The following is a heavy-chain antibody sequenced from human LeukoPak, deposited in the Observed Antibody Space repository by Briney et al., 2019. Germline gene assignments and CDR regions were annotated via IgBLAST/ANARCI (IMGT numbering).Heavy chain of an antibody. CDR1: GYSFTNYW. Sequence: GESLKISCKGSGYSFTNYWIGWVRQMPGKGLEWMGIIYPGDSDTRYSPSFQGQVTISADKSIGIAYLQWSSLKASDTAMYYCARAERGQWLVTLDYWGQGTLVTVSS. CDR3: ARAERGQWLVTLDY. CDR2: IYPGDSDT. V-gene: IGHV5-51*01. J-gene: IGHJ4*02. D-gene: IGHD6-19*01.